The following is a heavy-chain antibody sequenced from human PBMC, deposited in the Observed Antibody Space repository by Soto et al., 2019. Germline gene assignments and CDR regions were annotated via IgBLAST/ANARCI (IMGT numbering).Heavy chain of an antibody. Sequence: QVQLVQSETEVRKPGSSVKVSCRASGGTFGINAISWVRQAPGQGLEWMGNIIPIFGTTKRSQNFQGRITITADESTNTAYMELNSLRSEDTAIYFCAREGYTFGPGAVSGAFDIWGQGTMVTVSS. J-gene: IGHJ3*02. D-gene: IGHD1-1*01. CDR1: GGTFGINA. V-gene: IGHV1-69*15. CDR3: AREGYTFGPGAVSGAFDI. CDR2: IIPIFGTT.